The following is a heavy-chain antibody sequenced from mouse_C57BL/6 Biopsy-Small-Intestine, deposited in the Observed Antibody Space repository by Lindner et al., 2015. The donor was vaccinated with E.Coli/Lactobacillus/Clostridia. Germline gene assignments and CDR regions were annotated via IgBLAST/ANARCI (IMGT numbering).Heavy chain of an antibody. CDR2: IYPGGGYS. J-gene: IGHJ2*01. Sequence: VQLQESGAELMKPGASVKLSCKATGYTFTGYWIEWVKQRPGHGLEWIGDIYPGGGYSNYNEKFKGKATLTADKSSNTAYMQLNSLTSEDSAVYYCARGTDYFDYWGQGTTLTVSS. CDR1: GYTFTGYW. D-gene: IGHD3-3*01. CDR3: ARGTDYFDY. V-gene: IGHV1-9*01.